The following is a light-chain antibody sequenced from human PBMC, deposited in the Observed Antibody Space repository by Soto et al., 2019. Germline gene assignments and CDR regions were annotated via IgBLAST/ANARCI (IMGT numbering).Light chain of an antibody. CDR2: VAS. Sequence: DIQMIQSPSSLSASVGDRVTITCRASQSIGNYLSWYQQKPGKAPKLLINVASTLQSGVPSRFSGSGSGTDLTLAISSLQPEDFATYYCQQSSSTPQTFGGGTRVEIK. CDR1: QSIGNY. J-gene: IGKJ4*01. CDR3: QQSSSTPQT. V-gene: IGKV1-39*01.